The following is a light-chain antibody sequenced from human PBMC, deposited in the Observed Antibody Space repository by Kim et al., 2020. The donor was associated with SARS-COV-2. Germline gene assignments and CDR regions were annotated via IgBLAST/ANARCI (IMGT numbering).Light chain of an antibody. V-gene: IGKV6D-21*02. CDR1: QSIGTN. Sequence: EIVLTQSPDFQSVTPKEKVIITCRASQSIGTNLHWYQQKPNQSPRLLIKSASQSMSGVPSRFSGSGSGTEFTLTINSLESEDAAAYYCQQTSGLPPHTFGQGTKLEIK. CDR3: QQTSGLPPHT. CDR2: SAS. J-gene: IGKJ2*01.